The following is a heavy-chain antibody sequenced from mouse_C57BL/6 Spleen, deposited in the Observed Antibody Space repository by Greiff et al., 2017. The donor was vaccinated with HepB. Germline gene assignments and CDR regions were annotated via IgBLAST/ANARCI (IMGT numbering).Heavy chain of an antibody. D-gene: IGHD2-3*01. J-gene: IGHJ4*01. CDR3: ARLDDGRAYYAMDY. CDR2: IRNKANGYTT. Sequence: EVQLVESGGGLVQPGGSLSLSCAASGFTFTDYYMSWVRQPPGKALEWLGFIRNKANGYTTEYSASVKGRFTISRDNSQSILYLQMNALRAEDSATYYWARLDDGRAYYAMDYWGQGTSVTVSS. V-gene: IGHV7-3*01. CDR1: GFTFTDYY.